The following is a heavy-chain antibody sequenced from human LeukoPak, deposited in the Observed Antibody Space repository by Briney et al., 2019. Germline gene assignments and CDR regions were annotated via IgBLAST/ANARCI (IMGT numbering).Heavy chain of an antibody. CDR3: ARGSPAAV. V-gene: IGHV3-74*01. Sequence: GGSLRLSCAASGFTFSSYWLHWVRQAPGKGLVWVSRINTDGSTTNSADSMKGRFTTSRDNAEHTLYLQMSSLSAEDTAVYYCARGSPAAVWGQGALVTVSS. J-gene: IGHJ4*02. CDR1: GFTFSSYW. CDR2: INTDGSTT. D-gene: IGHD6-25*01.